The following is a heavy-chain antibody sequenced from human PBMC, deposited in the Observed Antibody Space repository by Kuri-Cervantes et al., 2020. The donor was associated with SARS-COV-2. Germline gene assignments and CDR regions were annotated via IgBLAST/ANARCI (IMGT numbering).Heavy chain of an antibody. Sequence: GGSLRLSCAASGFTFDDYAMHWVRQVPGKGLEWVSLISWDGGSTYYADSVKGRFTISRDNSKNTLYLQMNSLRAEDTAVYYCAKPYNYGGNSGWGQGTLVTVSS. V-gene: IGHV3-43D*04. CDR2: ISWDGGST. CDR1: GFTFDDYA. J-gene: IGHJ4*02. CDR3: AKPYNYGGNSG. D-gene: IGHD4-23*01.